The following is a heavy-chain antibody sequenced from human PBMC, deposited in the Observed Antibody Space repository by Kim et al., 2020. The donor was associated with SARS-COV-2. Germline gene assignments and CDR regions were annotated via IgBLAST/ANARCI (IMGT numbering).Heavy chain of an antibody. D-gene: IGHD3-3*01. V-gene: IGHV4-39*01. J-gene: IGHJ6*02. Sequence: NPSLKSRVTISVDTSKNQFSLKLSSVTAADTAVYYCARPYEYYYYGMDVWGQGTTVTVSS. CDR3: ARPYEYYYYGMDV.